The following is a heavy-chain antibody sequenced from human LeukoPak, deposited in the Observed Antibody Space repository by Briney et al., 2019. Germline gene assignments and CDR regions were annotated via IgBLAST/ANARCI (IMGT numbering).Heavy chain of an antibody. CDR2: TSVNGAVT. CDR1: GFTINDYG. J-gene: IGHJ4*02. V-gene: IGHV3-48*01. CDR3: ARDRDGDEDFDY. Sequence: QSGGSLRLSCAFSGFTINDYGVNWVRRAPGKGLEWLSHTSVNGAVTTYADSVKGWFTISSDTAKNSLYLQLNSLTVGDTAMYYCARDRDGDEDFDYWGRGTLVTVSS. D-gene: IGHD4-17*01.